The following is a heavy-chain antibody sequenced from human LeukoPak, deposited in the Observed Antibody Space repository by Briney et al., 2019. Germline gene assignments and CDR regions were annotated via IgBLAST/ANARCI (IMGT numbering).Heavy chain of an antibody. CDR3: ARSPLRTSGSTDY. CDR1: GFTVSSNY. CDR2: IYSGGGT. V-gene: IGHV3-66*01. D-gene: IGHD6-19*01. J-gene: IGHJ4*02. Sequence: GGSLRLSCAASGFTVSSNYMSWVRQAPGKGLEWVSVIYSGGGTYYADSVKGRFTISRDNSKNTLYLQMNSLRAEDSAVYYCARSPLRTSGSTDYWGPGTLVTVSS.